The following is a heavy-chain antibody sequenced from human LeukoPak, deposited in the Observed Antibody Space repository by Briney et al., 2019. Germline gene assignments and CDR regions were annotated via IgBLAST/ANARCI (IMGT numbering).Heavy chain of an antibody. J-gene: IGHJ6*02. Sequence: SVKVSCKASGGTFSSYAISWVRQAPGQGLEWMGGIIPIFGTANYAQKFQGRVTITADESTSTAYMELSSLRSEDTAVYYCARDKGEYYYYYGMDVWGQGTTVTISS. CDR2: IIPIFGTA. CDR1: GGTFSSYA. V-gene: IGHV1-69*13. D-gene: IGHD3-16*01. CDR3: ARDKGEYYYYYGMDV.